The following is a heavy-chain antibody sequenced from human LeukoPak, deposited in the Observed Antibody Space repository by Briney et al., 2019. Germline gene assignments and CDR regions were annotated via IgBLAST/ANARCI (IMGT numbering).Heavy chain of an antibody. CDR3: ARDHIVETTKDYYYYPMDI. CDR2: ISSSGSYM. Sequence: GGSLRLSCAASGFIFSIYSMNWFRQAPGKGLEWVSSISSSGSYMYYADSVKGRFTISRDSAKNSLYLQMNSLRVEDTAVYYCARDHIVETTKDYYYYPMDIWGQGTTVTVSS. V-gene: IGHV3-21*01. J-gene: IGHJ6*02. D-gene: IGHD1-26*01. CDR1: GFIFSIYS.